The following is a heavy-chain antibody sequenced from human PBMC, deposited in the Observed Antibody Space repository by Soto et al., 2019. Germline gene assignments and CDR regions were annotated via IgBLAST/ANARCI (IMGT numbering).Heavy chain of an antibody. Sequence: GESLKISCKGSGYSFTSYWIGWVRQMPGKGLEWMGIIYPGDSDTRYSPSFQGQVTISADKSISTAYLQWSSLKASGTAMYYCARSRLVRGVIIPDYYYYYGMDVWGQGTTVTVSS. V-gene: IGHV5-51*01. J-gene: IGHJ6*02. D-gene: IGHD3-10*01. CDR3: ARSRLVRGVIIPDYYYYYGMDV. CDR1: GYSFTSYW. CDR2: IYPGDSDT.